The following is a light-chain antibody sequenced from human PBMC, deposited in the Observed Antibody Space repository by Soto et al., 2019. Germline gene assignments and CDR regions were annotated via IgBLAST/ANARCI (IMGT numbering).Light chain of an antibody. CDR2: AAS. Sequence: DIQMTQSPFSLSASVGDRVTITCRASQSISSYLNWYQQMPGKAPNLLIYAASSLQSGVPSRFSGSGSGTDFTLTISSLQPEDFATYYCQQSYSTPRAFGGGTKVDI. CDR1: QSISSY. CDR3: QQSYSTPRA. V-gene: IGKV1-39*01. J-gene: IGKJ4*01.